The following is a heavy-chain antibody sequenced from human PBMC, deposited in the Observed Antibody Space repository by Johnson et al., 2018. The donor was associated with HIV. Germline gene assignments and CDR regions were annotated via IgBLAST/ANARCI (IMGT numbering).Heavy chain of an antibody. V-gene: IGHV3-9*01. D-gene: IGHD3-3*02. J-gene: IGHJ3*02. Sequence: VQLVESGGDLVQPGGSLRLTCAASGFTFSNCAMNWVRQAPGKGLEWVSGISWNSGSIGYADSVKGRFTISRDNAKNSLYLQMNSLRAEDTALYYCARALSTWAFDIWGQGTMVTVSS. CDR2: ISWNSGSI. CDR3: ARALSTWAFDI. CDR1: GFTFSNCA.